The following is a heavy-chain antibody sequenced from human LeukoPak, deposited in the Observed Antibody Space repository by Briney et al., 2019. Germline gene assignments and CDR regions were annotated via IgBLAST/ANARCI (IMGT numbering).Heavy chain of an antibody. D-gene: IGHD6-13*01. CDR1: GGSISSSSYY. J-gene: IGHJ4*02. V-gene: IGHV4-39*01. CDR3: ARPGYSSSWYGLYFDF. Sequence: SETLSLTCTVSGGSISSSSYYWGWIRQPPGKGLERIGSFYYSGNTYYNPSLKSRVTISVDTSKNQFSLKLNSVTAADTAVYYCARPGYSSSWYGLYFDFWGQGTLVTVSS. CDR2: FYYSGNT.